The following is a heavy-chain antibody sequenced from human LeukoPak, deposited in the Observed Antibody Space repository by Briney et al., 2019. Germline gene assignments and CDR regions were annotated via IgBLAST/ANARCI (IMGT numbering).Heavy chain of an antibody. Sequence: PGGSLRLSCAASGFTFDDYAMHWVRQAPGKGLEWVSGISWNSGTIGYADSVKGRITISRDNAKNSLYLQMNSLRGEDTALYYCAKDIAGSGNLLADYWGQGTLVTVSS. CDR1: GFTFDDYA. D-gene: IGHD3-10*01. CDR2: ISWNSGTI. V-gene: IGHV3-9*01. J-gene: IGHJ4*02. CDR3: AKDIAGSGNLLADY.